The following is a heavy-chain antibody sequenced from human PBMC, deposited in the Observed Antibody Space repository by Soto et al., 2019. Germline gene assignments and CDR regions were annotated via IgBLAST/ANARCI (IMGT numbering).Heavy chain of an antibody. Sequence: QVQLVESGGGVVQPGRALRLSCAASGFTFSSYALNWVRQAPGKGLEWVALISYDGSNKYYADSVKGRFTISRDSSKKTLYLQTNSLRAADTAVYYCGRCSSNSSHLGSDYWGQGTLVTVSS. CDR1: GFTFSSYA. D-gene: IGHD2-2*01. CDR2: ISYDGSNK. V-gene: IGHV3-30-3*01. J-gene: IGHJ4*02. CDR3: GRCSSNSSHLGSDY.